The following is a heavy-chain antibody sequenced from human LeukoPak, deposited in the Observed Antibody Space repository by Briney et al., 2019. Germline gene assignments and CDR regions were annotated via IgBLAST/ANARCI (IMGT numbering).Heavy chain of an antibody. V-gene: IGHV1-18*01. D-gene: IGHD3-16*02. J-gene: IGHJ4*02. CDR1: GYTFTSYG. CDR2: ISAYNGNT. CDR3: ARDRSGLRLGELSPMGY. Sequence: ASVKVSCKASGYTFTSYGISWVRQAPGQGLEWMGWISAYNGNTNYAQKLQGRVTMTTDTSTSTAYMELRSMRSEDTAVYYCARDRSGLRLGELSPMGYWGQGTLVTVSS.